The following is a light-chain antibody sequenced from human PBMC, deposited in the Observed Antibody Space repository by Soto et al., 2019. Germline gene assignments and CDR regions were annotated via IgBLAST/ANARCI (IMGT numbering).Light chain of an antibody. CDR1: SSNIGGNS. Sequence: QSVMTQPPSVSAAPGQRVTISCSGSSSNIGGNSVSSYQQLPGTAPKLLIYDDDKRPSGIPDRFSGSKSGTSATLGITGFHTGDEADYYCGSRDSSLSAYVFGTGTKVTVL. CDR3: GSRDSSLSAYV. J-gene: IGLJ1*01. CDR2: DDD. V-gene: IGLV1-51*01.